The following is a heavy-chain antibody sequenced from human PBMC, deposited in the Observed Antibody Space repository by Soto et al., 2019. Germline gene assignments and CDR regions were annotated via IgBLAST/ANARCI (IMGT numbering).Heavy chain of an antibody. CDR3: ATTPGLSPAGSFDW. J-gene: IGHJ4*02. CDR2: IKQDGSQN. CDR1: GFTFSNYW. V-gene: IGHV3-7*01. Sequence: GSLRLSCAASGFTFSNYWMSWVRQAPGKGLEWVANIKQDGSQNYYVDSVKGRFTTSRDNTKNSFYLQMNSLRAEDTAVYYCATTPGLSPAGSFDWWGQGILVTVSS. D-gene: IGHD6-13*01.